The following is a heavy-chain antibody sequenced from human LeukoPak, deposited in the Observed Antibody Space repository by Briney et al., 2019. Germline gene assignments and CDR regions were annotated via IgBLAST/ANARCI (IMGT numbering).Heavy chain of an antibody. Sequence: SETLSLTCTVSGGSISSYYWSWIRQPPGKGLEWIGYIYYSGSTNYNPSLKSRVTISVDTSKNQFSLKLSSVTAADTAVYYCARSPPVVPAGESGAFDIWGQGTMVTVSS. V-gene: IGHV4-59*01. J-gene: IGHJ3*02. CDR2: IYYSGST. CDR3: ARSPPVVPAGESGAFDI. D-gene: IGHD2-2*01. CDR1: GGSISSYY.